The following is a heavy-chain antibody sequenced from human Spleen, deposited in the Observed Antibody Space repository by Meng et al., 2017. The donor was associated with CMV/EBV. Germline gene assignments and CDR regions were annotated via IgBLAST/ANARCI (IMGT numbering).Heavy chain of an antibody. V-gene: IGHV3-30-3*01. CDR3: ARLALSDY. Sequence: QVQLVESGGGVVQPGRSLRLSCAASGFTLSSSAIHWVRQAPGKGLEWVAIISSDGSNRYYADSVKGRFTISRDSSKNTLHLQMNSLRAEDTAVYYCARLALSDYWGQGTLVTVSS. J-gene: IGHJ4*02. CDR1: GFTLSSSA. CDR2: ISSDGSNR.